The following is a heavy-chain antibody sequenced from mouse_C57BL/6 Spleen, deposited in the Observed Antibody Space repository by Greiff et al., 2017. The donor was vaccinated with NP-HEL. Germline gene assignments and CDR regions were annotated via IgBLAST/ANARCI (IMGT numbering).Heavy chain of an antibody. Sequence: QQSCKASGYTFTSYWMHWVKQRPGQGLEWIGEIDPSDSYTNYNQKFKGKSTLTVDKSSSTAYMQLSSLTSEDSAVYYCARSITTVGDYWGQGTTLTVSS. CDR1: GYTFTSYW. D-gene: IGHD1-1*01. CDR3: ARSITTVGDY. CDR2: IDPSDSYT. J-gene: IGHJ2*01. V-gene: IGHV1-69*01.